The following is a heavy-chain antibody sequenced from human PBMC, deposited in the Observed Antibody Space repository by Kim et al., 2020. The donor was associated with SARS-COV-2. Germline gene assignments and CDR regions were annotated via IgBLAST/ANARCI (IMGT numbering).Heavy chain of an antibody. CDR3: AREDDSSGYDYVLFQEHAFVI. Sequence: GGSLRLSCAASGFTFSSYEMNWVRQAPGKGLEWVSYICSSGSTIYYADSVKGRFTISRDNAKNSLYLQMNSLRAEDTAVYYCAREDDSSGYDYVLFQEHAFVIWGRETMIAVSS. J-gene: IGHJ3*02. V-gene: IGHV3-48*03. CDR1: GFTFSSYE. D-gene: IGHD3-22*01. CDR2: ICSSGSTI.